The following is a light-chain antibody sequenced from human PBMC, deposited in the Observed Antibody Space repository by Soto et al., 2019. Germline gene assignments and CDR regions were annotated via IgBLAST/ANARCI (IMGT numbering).Light chain of an antibody. CDR1: QSIGSW. CDR3: HQYDNWLKP. Sequence: DKQMKKSAAILSAYVGDRVTITCRASQSIGSWLAWYQHKPGKAPKLLIYKASSLESGVPLRFSGSGSGTEFTLTISSLQSEDFAVYYCHQYDNWLKPFGQVTRLEV. CDR2: KAS. J-gene: IGKJ5*01. V-gene: IGKV1-5*03.